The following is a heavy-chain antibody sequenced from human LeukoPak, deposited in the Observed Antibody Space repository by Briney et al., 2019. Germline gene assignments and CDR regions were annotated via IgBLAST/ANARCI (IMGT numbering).Heavy chain of an antibody. J-gene: IGHJ4*02. Sequence: PGGSLRLSCAASGFTFGIYAMHWVRQAPGKGLEWVALIWYDGRSKYYADSVKGRFTISRDNSENTLYLQMSGLTAGDTAIYYCAKTANFWYLDHWGQGTLVTVSS. CDR2: IWYDGRSK. CDR3: AKTANFWYLDH. V-gene: IGHV3-33*06. CDR1: GFTFGIYA. D-gene: IGHD1-1*01.